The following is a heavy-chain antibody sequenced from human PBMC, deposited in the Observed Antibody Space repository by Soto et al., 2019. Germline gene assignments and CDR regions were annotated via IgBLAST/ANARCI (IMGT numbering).Heavy chain of an antibody. CDR3: AGVVGGYYYGLDG. CDR2: IYHSGST. D-gene: IGHD2-2*01. CDR1: GGSISSSNW. J-gene: IGHJ6*02. Sequence: QVQLQESGPGLVKPSGTLSLTCAVSGGSISSSNWWSWVRQPPGKGLEWIGEIYHSGSTNYNPSLKSRSTISRSKAQNQFSPKLGSVTAADTAVDYCAGVVGGYYYGLDGWGQGTTVTVSS. V-gene: IGHV4-4*02.